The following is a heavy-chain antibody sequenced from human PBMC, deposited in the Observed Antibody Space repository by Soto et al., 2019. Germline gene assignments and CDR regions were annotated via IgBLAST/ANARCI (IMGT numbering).Heavy chain of an antibody. V-gene: IGHV3-33*01. CDR3: VRGQGAYYYYMDV. CDR2: IWYDGNNK. J-gene: IGHJ6*03. CDR1: GFTFSSYG. Sequence: GGSLRLSCAASGFTFSSYGMHWVRQAPGRGLEWVAVIWYDGNNKYYTDSVRGRFTISRDNSKNTLYLQMNSLRAEDTAVYYCVRGQGAYYYYMDVRGTGTTVTVSS.